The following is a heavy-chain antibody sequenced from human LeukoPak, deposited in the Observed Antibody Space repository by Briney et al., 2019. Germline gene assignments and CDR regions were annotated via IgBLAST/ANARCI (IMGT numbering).Heavy chain of an antibody. J-gene: IGHJ6*03. Sequence: GGSLRLSCAASGFTFSTYAMHWVRQAPGKGLEPVSAISTEGGSTYYANSVRGRFTISRDNSKNTTYLQMGSLRPEDMAVYYCARDRSPNGGYDLEYYYYMEVWGRGTTVTVSS. CDR3: ARDRSPNGGYDLEYYYYMEV. CDR2: ISTEGGST. CDR1: GFTFSTYA. D-gene: IGHD5-12*01. V-gene: IGHV3-64*01.